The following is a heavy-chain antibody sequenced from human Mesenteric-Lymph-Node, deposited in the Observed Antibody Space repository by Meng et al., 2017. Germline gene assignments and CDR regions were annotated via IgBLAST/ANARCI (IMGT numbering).Heavy chain of an antibody. CDR2: IYHSGST. CDR3: GRDQGRELINH. V-gene: IGHV4-4*02. J-gene: IGHJ4*02. D-gene: IGHD1-7*01. Sequence: QLQRRGAAPELGKPSATLPLTCSGSGGSISSSNWWSWGRQPPGKGLEWIGEIYHSGSTNYNPSLKSRVTISVDKSKNQFSLKLSSVTAADTAVYYCGRDQGRELINHWGQGTLVTVSS. CDR1: GGSISSSNW.